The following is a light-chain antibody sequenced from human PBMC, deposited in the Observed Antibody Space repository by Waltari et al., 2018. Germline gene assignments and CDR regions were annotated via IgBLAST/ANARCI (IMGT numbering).Light chain of an antibody. J-gene: IGKJ4*01. CDR1: QTLLHRSNNKNY. CDR2: WAS. V-gene: IGKV4-1*01. Sequence: DIVMTQSPDSLTVSLGERATVNCKSSQTLLHRSNNKNYLAGYQQKPGQPPKLLISWASTRESGVPDRFSGSGSGTHFTLTINSLQAADVAVYYCQQYYTSPLSFGGGTKVEVK. CDR3: QQYYTSPLS.